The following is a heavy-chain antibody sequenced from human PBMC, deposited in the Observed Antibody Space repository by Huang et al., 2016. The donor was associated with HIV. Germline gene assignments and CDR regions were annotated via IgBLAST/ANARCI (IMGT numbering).Heavy chain of an antibody. V-gene: IGHV1-18*04. D-gene: IGHD3-16*01. J-gene: IGHJ4*02. CDR2: IVGYNVST. CDR1: GYKFHIYE. CDR3: ARTKGEFDF. Sequence: QIQLVQSGPEVKQPGASVKVSVKASGYKFHIYEITWDRQTPGKGLEGMGWIVGYNVSTRFAQNFQDRLTMTTDVSTSTAYLELRSLRLDDTAVYYCARTKGEFDFWGQGALFTVSS.